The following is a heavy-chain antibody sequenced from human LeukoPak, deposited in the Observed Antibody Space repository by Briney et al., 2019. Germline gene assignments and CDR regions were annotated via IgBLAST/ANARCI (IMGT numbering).Heavy chain of an antibody. CDR2: ISYSGSA. Sequence: SGTLSLTCSVSGCSISDSYWTFIRQPPGRGLEWIGSISYSGSAYYNPSLKSRAAISLHTSSNEFSLRLTSVTAADTAIYYCARHPPYCSGATCNAGIDVWGQGTTVTVSS. CDR3: ARHPPYCSGATCNAGIDV. D-gene: IGHD2-15*01. CDR1: GCSISDSY. V-gene: IGHV4-59*08. J-gene: IGHJ6*02.